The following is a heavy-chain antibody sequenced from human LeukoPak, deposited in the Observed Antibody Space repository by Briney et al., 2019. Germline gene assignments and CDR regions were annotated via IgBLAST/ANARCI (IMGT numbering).Heavy chain of an antibody. CDR3: AREGSYDQPQPYNWFDP. CDR1: GFTFSSYE. CDR2: ISSSGSTI. D-gene: IGHD2-15*01. Sequence: GGSLRLSCAASGFTFSSYEMNWVRQAPGKGLEWVSYISSSGSTIYYADSVKGRFTISRDNAKNSLYLQMNSLRAEDTAVYYCAREGSYDQPQPYNWFDPWGQGTLVTVSS. J-gene: IGHJ5*02. V-gene: IGHV3-48*03.